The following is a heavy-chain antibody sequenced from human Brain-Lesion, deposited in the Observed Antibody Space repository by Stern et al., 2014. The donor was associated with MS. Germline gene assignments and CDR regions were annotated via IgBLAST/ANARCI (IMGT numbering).Heavy chain of an antibody. CDR3: ATLSPGAGGNYYRHFDY. V-gene: IGHV1-24*01. D-gene: IGHD1-26*01. Sequence: QVQLVQSGAEVKKPGASVKVSCKVSGYTLTDLSMHWVRQAPRKGLEWMGGFDPEDGETSYAQKFQGRVTMTEDTSTDTAYMERSSLRSEDTAVYYCATLSPGAGGNYYRHFDYWGQGTLVTVSS. J-gene: IGHJ4*02. CDR2: FDPEDGET. CDR1: GYTLTDLS.